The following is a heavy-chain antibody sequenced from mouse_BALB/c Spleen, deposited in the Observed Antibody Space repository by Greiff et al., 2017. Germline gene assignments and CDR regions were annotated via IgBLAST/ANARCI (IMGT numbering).Heavy chain of an antibody. CDR3: ARNFPDYDGSSYGTWFAY. D-gene: IGHD1-1*01. CDR2: IWSGGST. J-gene: IGHJ3*01. Sequence: QVHVKQSGPGLVQPSQRLSITCTASGFSLTSYGVHWVRQSPGKGLEWLGVIWSGGSTDYNAAFISRLSIRKDNSKSQVFFKMNSLQANDTAIYYCARNFPDYDGSSYGTWFAYWGQGTLVTVSA. CDR1: GFSLTSYG. V-gene: IGHV2-2*02.